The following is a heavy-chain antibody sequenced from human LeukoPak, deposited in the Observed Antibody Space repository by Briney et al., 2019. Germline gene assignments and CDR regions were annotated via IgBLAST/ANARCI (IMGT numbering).Heavy chain of an antibody. J-gene: IGHJ4*02. D-gene: IGHD3-16*01. CDR2: ISGSGDAT. CDR3: AKCLWATDALDY. CDR1: GFTFSSFA. V-gene: IGHV3-23*01. Sequence: GGSLRLSCAASGFTFSSFAMSWVRRAPGQGLEWVSSISGSGDATYYADSVKGRFTISRDNSENTLYLQMNSLRAEDTAVYYCAKCLWATDALDYWGQGTLVTVSS.